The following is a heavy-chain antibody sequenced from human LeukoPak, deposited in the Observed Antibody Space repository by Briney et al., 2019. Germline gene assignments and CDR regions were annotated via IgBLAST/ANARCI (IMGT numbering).Heavy chain of an antibody. CDR2: IRGSGGST. Sequence: GGSLRLSCAASGFTFSSYAMSWVRQAPGKGREWVSAIRGSGGSTYYADSVKGRFTISRDSSKNTLYLQMKSLRAEDTAVYYCATFADTVRGSFFWIWGQGTLVTVSS. CDR3: ATFADTVRGSFFWI. CDR1: GFTFSSYA. D-gene: IGHD3-3*02. V-gene: IGHV3-23*01. J-gene: IGHJ3*02.